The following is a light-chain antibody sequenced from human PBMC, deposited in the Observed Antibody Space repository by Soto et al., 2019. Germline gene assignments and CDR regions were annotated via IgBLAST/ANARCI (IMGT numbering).Light chain of an antibody. CDR1: QSISSY. CDR2: AAS. CDR3: QQSYSTPRT. V-gene: IGKV1-39*01. J-gene: IGKJ2*01. Sequence: DIQMTQSPSSLSASVGDRVTIICRASQSISSYLNWYQQKPGKAPKLLIYAASSLQSGVPSRFSGSGSGTDFTLTISSLQPEDFATYYCQQSYSTPRTFGQGIKLEIK.